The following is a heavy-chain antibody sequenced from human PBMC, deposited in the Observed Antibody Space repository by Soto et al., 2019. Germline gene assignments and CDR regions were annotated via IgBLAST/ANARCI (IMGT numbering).Heavy chain of an antibody. CDR2: IYYSGST. CDR3: ASLWFGELLDY. J-gene: IGHJ4*02. CDR1: GGSISSSSYY. Sequence: QLQLQESGPGLVKPSETLYLTCTVSGGSISSSSYYWGWIRQPPGKGLEWIGSIYYSGSTYYNPSLKSRVTISVDTSKNQFSLKLSSVTAADTAVYYCASLWFGELLDYWGQGTLVTVSS. D-gene: IGHD3-10*01. V-gene: IGHV4-39*01.